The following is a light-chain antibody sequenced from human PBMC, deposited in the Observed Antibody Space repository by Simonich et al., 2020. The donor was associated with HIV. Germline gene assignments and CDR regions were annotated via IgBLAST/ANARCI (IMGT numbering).Light chain of an antibody. J-gene: IGKJ1*01. V-gene: IGKV4-1*01. CDR3: QQYYSTPPT. Sequence: IVMTPSPDSLAVSLGERATINCKSSQSVLYSSNHKNYLAWYQQKPGQPPKRLIYWAATRESGVPDRVSGSWSGTDFTLTISSLQAEDVAVYYCQQYYSTPPTFGQGTKVEIK. CDR1: QSVLYSSNHKNY. CDR2: WAA.